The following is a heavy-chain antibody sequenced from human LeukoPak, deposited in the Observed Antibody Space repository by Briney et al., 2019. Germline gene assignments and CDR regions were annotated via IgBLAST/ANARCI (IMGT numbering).Heavy chain of an antibody. V-gene: IGHV3-43*01. CDR1: GFTFDDYT. J-gene: IGHJ4*02. D-gene: IGHD5-24*01. CDR2: ISWDGGST. CDR3: ATMAQNFDY. Sequence: GRSLRLSCAASGFTFDDYTMHWVRQAPGKGLEWVSLISWDGGSTYYADSVKGRFTISRDNSKNSLYLQMNSLRTEDTALYYCATMAQNFDYWGQGTLVTVSS.